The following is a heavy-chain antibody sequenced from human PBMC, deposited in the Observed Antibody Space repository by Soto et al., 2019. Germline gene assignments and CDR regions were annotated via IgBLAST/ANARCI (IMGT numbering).Heavy chain of an antibody. CDR2: INPRGDTT. J-gene: IGHJ4*02. V-gene: IGHV1-46*01. CDR3: ASAKGYYDGSDY. Sequence: QVQLVQSGAEVKKPGASVQVSCKASEYTFTNYYMHWVRQAPGQGLEWMGIINPRGDTTTYAQKFQGRVTMTTDTSTSTVYMELSSLRSDDTAMYYCASAKGYYDGSDYWGQGTLVTVSS. D-gene: IGHD3-22*01. CDR1: EYTFTNYY.